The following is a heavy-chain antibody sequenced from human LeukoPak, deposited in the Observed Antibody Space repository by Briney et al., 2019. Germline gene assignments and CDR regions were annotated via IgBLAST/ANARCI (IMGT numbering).Heavy chain of an antibody. CDR2: IIPILGIA. Sequence: SVRVSCKASGGTFSSYAISWVRQAPGQGLEWMGRIIPILGIANYAQKFQGRVTITADKSTSTAYMELSSLRSEDTAVYYCARGALIVGATLGDYWGQGTLVTVSS. CDR1: GGTFSSYA. J-gene: IGHJ4*02. CDR3: ARGALIVGATLGDY. V-gene: IGHV1-69*04. D-gene: IGHD1-26*01.